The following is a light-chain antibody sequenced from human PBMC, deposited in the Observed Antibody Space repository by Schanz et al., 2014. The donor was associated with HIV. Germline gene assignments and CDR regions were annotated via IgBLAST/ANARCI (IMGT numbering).Light chain of an antibody. CDR1: QSVGSN. Sequence: ERVMTQSPATLSVSPGERATLSCRASQSVGSNLAWYQQKPGQAPRLLIYGASSRATGIPDRFSSSGSGTDFTLTISRLEPEDFAVYYCQQYGSSFGPGTKVDIK. CDR2: GAS. J-gene: IGKJ3*01. V-gene: IGKV3-20*01. CDR3: QQYGSS.